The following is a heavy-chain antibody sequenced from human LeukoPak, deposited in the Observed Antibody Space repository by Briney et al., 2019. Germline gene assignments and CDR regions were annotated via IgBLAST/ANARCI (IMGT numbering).Heavy chain of an antibody. J-gene: IGHJ5*02. CDR1: GGSISSSSYY. D-gene: IGHD2-2*01. Sequence: SETLSLTCTVSGGSISSSSYYWGWIRQPPGKGLEWIGSIYHSGRTYYNPSLKSRVTISVDTSKNQFSLKLRSVTAADTALYYCAIHYTKDIVVGPAASPETRNNWFDPWGQGTLVTVSS. V-gene: IGHV4-39*07. CDR2: IYHSGRT. CDR3: AIHYTKDIVVGPAASPETRNNWFDP.